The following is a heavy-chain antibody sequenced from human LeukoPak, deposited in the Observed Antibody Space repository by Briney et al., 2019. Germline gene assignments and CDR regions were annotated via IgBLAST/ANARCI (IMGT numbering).Heavy chain of an antibody. Sequence: ASVKVSCKASGYTFNDYYVHWIRQAPGQVLEWVGWIYPNTGGTDYAQNFQGRATITRDTSSSTVYMELRSLRSDDTAVYYCAREHQWASDYWGQGTLVTVSS. CDR2: IYPNTGGT. D-gene: IGHD1-26*01. V-gene: IGHV1-2*02. CDR1: GYTFNDYY. CDR3: AREHQWASDY. J-gene: IGHJ4*02.